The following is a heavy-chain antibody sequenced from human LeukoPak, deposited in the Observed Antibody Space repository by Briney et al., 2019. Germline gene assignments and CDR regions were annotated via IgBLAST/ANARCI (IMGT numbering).Heavy chain of an antibody. CDR3: ARWDYSNYFDH. J-gene: IGHJ4*02. CDR1: GYTFTSYG. CDR2: ISAYNGNT. D-gene: IGHD4-11*01. V-gene: IGHV1-18*01. Sequence: ASVKVSCKSSGYTFTSYGISWVRQAPGQGLEWMGWISAYNGNTNYAQKLQGKVTMTTDTSTSTAYMELRSLRSDDTAVYYCARWDYSNYFDHWGQGTLVTVSS.